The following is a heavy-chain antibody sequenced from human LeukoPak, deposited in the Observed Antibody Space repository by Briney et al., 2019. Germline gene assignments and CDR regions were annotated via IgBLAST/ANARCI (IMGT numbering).Heavy chain of an antibody. CDR2: IYYSGST. CDR3: ARDPTNPDAFDI. CDR1: GGSISSGGYS. J-gene: IGHJ3*02. D-gene: IGHD5-12*01. Sequence: SETLSLTCAVSGGSISSGGYSWSWIRQPPGKGLEWIGYIYYSGSTYYNPSLKSRVTISVDTSKNQFSLKLSSVTAADTAVYYCARDPTNPDAFDIWGQGTMVTVSS. V-gene: IGHV4-30-2*05.